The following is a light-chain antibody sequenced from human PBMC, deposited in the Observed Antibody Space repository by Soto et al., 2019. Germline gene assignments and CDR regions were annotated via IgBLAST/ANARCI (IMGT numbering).Light chain of an antibody. CDR1: QSVTNK. J-gene: IGKJ1*01. CDR2: GAS. Sequence: EIVMTQSPATLSVSPGERATLSFXASQSVTNKLAWYQQKPGQAPRLLIYGASTRATGIPARFSGSGAGTEFTLTISSLQSEDFAVYYCQQYNNWPGTFGQGTKVDIK. V-gene: IGKV3-15*01. CDR3: QQYNNWPGT.